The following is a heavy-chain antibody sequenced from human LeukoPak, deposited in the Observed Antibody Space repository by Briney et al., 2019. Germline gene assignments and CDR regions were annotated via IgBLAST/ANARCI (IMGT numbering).Heavy chain of an antibody. CDR3: ARDLRYCSSTSCYSYGMDV. CDR1: GFTFSSYS. Sequence: GGSLRLSCAASGFTFSSYSMNWVRQAPGKGLEWVSSISSSSSYIYYADSVKGRFTISRDNAKNSLYLQMNSLRAEDTAVYYCARDLRYCSSTSCYSYGMDVWGQGTTVTVSS. CDR2: ISSSSSYI. V-gene: IGHV3-21*01. J-gene: IGHJ6*02. D-gene: IGHD2-2*01.